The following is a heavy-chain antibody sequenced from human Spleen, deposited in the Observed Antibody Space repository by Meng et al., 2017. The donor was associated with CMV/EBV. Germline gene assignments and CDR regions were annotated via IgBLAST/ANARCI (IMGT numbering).Heavy chain of an antibody. CDR3: AREPEVGAGYWYFDI. V-gene: IGHV3-21*01. D-gene: IGHD1-26*01. J-gene: IGHJ2*01. CDR2: ISSSSSYI. Sequence: EVQLVESGXXXXXPXXAXXLSCAASGFTFSSYSMNWVRQAPGKGLEWVSSISSSSSYIYYADSVKGRFTISRDNAKTSLYLQMNSLRAEDTAVYYCAREPEVGAGYWYFDIWDRGTLVTVAS. CDR1: GFTFSSYS.